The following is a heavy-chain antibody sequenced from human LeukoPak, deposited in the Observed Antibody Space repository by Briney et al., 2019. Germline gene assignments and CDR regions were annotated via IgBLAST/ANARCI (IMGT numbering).Heavy chain of an antibody. CDR1: GYTFTSYD. V-gene: IGHV1-8*01. D-gene: IGHD2-2*02. J-gene: IGHJ4*02. Sequence: ASVTVSCKASGYTFTSYDINWVRQATGQGLEWMGWMNPNSGNTGYAQKFQGRVTMTRNTSISTAYMELSSLRSEDTAVYYCARGRSRCSSTSCYTHGYWGQGTLVTVSS. CDR2: MNPNSGNT. CDR3: ARGRSRCSSTSCYTHGY.